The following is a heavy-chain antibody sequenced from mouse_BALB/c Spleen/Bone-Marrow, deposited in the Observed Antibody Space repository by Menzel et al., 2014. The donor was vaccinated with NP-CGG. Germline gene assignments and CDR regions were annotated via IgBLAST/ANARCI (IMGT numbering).Heavy chain of an antibody. D-gene: IGHD1-1*01. CDR2: INNNGGST. Sequence: EVMLVESGGGLVQPGGSLKPSCVASGFTFSSYGMSWVRQTPDKRLELVATINNNGGSTYYPDSVKGQFTISRDNAKNTLYLQMSSLKSEDTAMYYCARVYGWYFDVWGAGTTVTVSS. CDR1: GFTFSSYG. CDR3: ARVYGWYFDV. V-gene: IGHV5-6-3*01. J-gene: IGHJ1*01.